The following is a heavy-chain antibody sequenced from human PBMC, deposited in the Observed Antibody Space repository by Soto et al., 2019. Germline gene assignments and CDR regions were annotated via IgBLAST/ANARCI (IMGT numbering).Heavy chain of an antibody. V-gene: IGHV3-7*01. J-gene: IGHJ3*02. CDR2: IKQDGSEK. D-gene: IGHD5-12*01. CDR1: GFTFSSYW. Sequence: EVQLVESGGGWVQPGGSLRLSCAASGFTFSSYWMSWVRQAPGKGLEWVANIKQDGSEKYSVDSVKGRFTISRDNAKNSLYLQMNSLGGEYTAVYYCASNARVLRSFAAFDIWGQGTMVTVSS. CDR3: ASNARVLRSFAAFDI.